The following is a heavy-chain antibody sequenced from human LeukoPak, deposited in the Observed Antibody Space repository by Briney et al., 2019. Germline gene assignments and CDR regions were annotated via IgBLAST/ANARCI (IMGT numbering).Heavy chain of an antibody. D-gene: IGHD2-8*01. V-gene: IGHV3-30*02. CDR1: GLTLSNHG. Sequence: PGGSLRLSCTPSGLTLSNHGMHWVRQAPGRGLEWVAFICYDGRNKLYADSVKGRFTISREDSKNTLYLEMDSLRVEDTAVYHCVKGSSKTNLLVYFESWGQGTVVTVSS. CDR3: VKGSSKTNLLVYFES. CDR2: ICYDGRNK. J-gene: IGHJ4*02.